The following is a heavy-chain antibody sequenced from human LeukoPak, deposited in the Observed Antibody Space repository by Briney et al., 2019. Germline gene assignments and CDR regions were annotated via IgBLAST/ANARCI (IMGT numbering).Heavy chain of an antibody. CDR1: GGSISSYY. D-gene: IGHD3-22*01. CDR2: IYYSGST. J-gene: IGHJ4*02. V-gene: IGHV4-59*01. CDR3: ARARSGYYYPTAFDY. Sequence: PSETLSLTCTVSGGSISSYYWSWIRQPPGKGLEWIGYIYYSGSTNYNPSLKSRVTISVDTSKNQFSLKLSSVTAADTAVYYCARARSGYYYPTAFDYWGQGTLVTVSS.